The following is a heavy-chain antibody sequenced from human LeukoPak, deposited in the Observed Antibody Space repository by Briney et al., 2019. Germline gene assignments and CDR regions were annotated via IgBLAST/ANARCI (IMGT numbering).Heavy chain of an antibody. CDR1: GYTFTSYG. D-gene: IGHD3-22*01. CDR3: ARCGSDYYDSSGYYYYFDY. V-gene: IGHV1-18*01. J-gene: IGHJ4*02. Sequence: ASVKVSCKASGYTFTSYGISWVRQAPGQGLEWMEWISAYNGNTNYAQKLQGRVTMTTDTSTSTAYMELRSLRSDDTAVYYCARCGSDYYDSSGYYYYFDYWGQGTLVTVSS. CDR2: ISAYNGNT.